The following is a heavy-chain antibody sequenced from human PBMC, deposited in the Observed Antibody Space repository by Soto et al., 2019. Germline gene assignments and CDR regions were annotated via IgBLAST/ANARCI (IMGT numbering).Heavy chain of an antibody. Sequence: SETLSLTCTVSGGSISSGDYYWSWIRQPPGKGLEWIGYIYYSGSTYYNPSLKSRVTISVDTSTNQFSLKLSSVTAADTAVYYCARSMTTVVTLDYWGQGTLVTVSS. J-gene: IGHJ4*02. CDR1: GGSISSGDYY. CDR2: IYYSGST. CDR3: ARSMTTVVTLDY. V-gene: IGHV4-30-4*01. D-gene: IGHD4-17*01.